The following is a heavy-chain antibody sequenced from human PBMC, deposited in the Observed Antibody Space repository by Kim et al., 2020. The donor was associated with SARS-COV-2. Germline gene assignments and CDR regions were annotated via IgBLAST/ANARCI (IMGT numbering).Heavy chain of an antibody. J-gene: IGHJ4*02. CDR3: ARGDRYCSGSSCYNY. D-gene: IGHD2-15*01. CDR1: GYTFTSYD. V-gene: IGHV1-8*01. CDR2: MNPNSGNT. Sequence: ASVKVSCKASGYTFTSYDINWVRQPAGQGPEWMGWMNPNSGNTGYAQKFQGRVTLTTDTSINTAYMELSSLRSEDRAVYYCARGDRYCSGSSCYNYWGQGTLVTVSS.